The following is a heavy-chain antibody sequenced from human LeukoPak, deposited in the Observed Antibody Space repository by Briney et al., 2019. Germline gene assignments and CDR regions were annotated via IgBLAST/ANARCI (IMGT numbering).Heavy chain of an antibody. Sequence: SETLSLTCTVSGGSIRSYFWSWIRHPPGKGREWIGYIDYSWSTNYSPSLKSPVTISVDTSKNQFSLNLSSVTAAGTALYYWARNGRKCTGGSCYLAYWGQGILVIVSS. CDR3: ARNGRKCTGGSCYLAY. CDR2: IDYSWST. D-gene: IGHD2-15*01. V-gene: IGHV4-59*08. J-gene: IGHJ4*02. CDR1: GGSIRSYF.